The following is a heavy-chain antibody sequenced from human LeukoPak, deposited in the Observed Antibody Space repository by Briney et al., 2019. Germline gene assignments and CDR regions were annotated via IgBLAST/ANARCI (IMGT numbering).Heavy chain of an antibody. CDR2: IYTSGST. J-gene: IGHJ5*02. CDR3: AGEGYSWFDP. CDR1: GGSISSGSYY. Sequence: SETLSLTCTVSGGSISSGSYYWSWIRQPAGKGLEWIGRIYTSGSTNYNPSLKSRVTISVDTSKNQFSLKLSSVAAADAAVYYCAGEGYSWFDPWGQGTLVTVSS. V-gene: IGHV4-61*02.